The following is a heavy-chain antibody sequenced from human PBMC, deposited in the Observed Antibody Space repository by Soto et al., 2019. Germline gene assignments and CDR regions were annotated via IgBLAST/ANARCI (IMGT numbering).Heavy chain of an antibody. D-gene: IGHD5-12*01. Sequence: GGSLRLSCAASGFTVSSNYMSWVRQAPGKGLEWASVIYSGGSTYYADSVKGRFTISRDNAKNSLYLQMNSLRAEDTAVYYCARARDGYNPGTYYYYYYGMDVWGQGTTVTVSS. CDR2: IYSGGST. CDR1: GFTVSSNY. CDR3: ARARDGYNPGTYYYYYYGMDV. V-gene: IGHV3-53*01. J-gene: IGHJ6*02.